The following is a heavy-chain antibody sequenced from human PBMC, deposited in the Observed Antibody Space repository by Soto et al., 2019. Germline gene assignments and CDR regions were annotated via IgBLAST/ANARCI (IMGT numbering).Heavy chain of an antibody. Sequence: QITLKESGPTLVKPTQTLTLTCTFSGFSLSTSGVGVGWIRQPPGKALEWLALIYWDDDKRYSPSLKSRLTINKDTSKHQMCLTTTNVDQVDPATYSCAHNGFKRQLGFYYYYSMDVWCQVTTVTVSS. V-gene: IGHV2-5*02. CDR3: AHNGFKRQLGFYYYYSMDV. J-gene: IGHJ6*02. CDR2: IYWDDDK. CDR1: GFSLSTSGVG. D-gene: IGHD6-13*01.